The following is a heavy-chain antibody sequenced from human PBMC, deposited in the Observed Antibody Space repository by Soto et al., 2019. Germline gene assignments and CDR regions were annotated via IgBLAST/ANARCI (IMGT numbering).Heavy chain of an antibody. J-gene: IGHJ6*02. CDR1: GFTFSDYY. D-gene: IGHD3-22*01. CDR3: ARAEYYYDSSGYYYPYYYGMDV. V-gene: IGHV3-11*01. CDR2: ISSSGSTI. Sequence: QVQLVESGGGLVKPGGSLRLSCAASGFTFSDYYMSWIRQAPGKGLEWVSYISSSGSTIYYADSVKGRFTISRDNAKNSLYLQMNRLRAEDTAVYYCARAEYYYDSSGYYYPYYYGMDVWGQGTTVTVSS.